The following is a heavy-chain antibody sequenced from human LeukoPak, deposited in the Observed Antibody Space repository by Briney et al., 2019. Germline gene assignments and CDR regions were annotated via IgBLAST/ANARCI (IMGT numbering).Heavy chain of an antibody. CDR1: GFTFSSYS. V-gene: IGHV3-48*04. CDR3: ARRAKSIAARQGSQWFDP. Sequence: GGSLRLSCAASGFTFSSYSMNWVRQAPGKGLEWVSYISSSSSTIYYADSVKGRFTISRDNAKNSLYLQMNSLRAEDTAVYYCARRAKSIAARQGSQWFDPWGQGTLVTVSS. D-gene: IGHD6-6*01. CDR2: ISSSSSTI. J-gene: IGHJ5*02.